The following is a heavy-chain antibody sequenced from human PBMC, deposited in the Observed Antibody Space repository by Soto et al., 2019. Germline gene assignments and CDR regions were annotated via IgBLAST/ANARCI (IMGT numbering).Heavy chain of an antibody. Sequence: EASVKVSCKASGYTFTSYGISWVRQAPGQGLEWMGWISAYNGNTNYAQKLQGRVTMTTDTSTSTAYMELRSLRSDDTAVYYCARDLVDIVVVVAASYYYYGMDVWGQGTTVTVSS. CDR3: ARDLVDIVVVVAASYYYYGMDV. CDR2: ISAYNGNT. V-gene: IGHV1-18*01. D-gene: IGHD2-15*01. CDR1: GYTFTSYG. J-gene: IGHJ6*02.